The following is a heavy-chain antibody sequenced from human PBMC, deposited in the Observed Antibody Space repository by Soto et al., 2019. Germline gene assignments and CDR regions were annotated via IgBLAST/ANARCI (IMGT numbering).Heavy chain of an antibody. CDR2: ISAHNGNK. J-gene: IGHJ6*02. V-gene: IGHV1-18*01. CDR3: ARGLLAYFGMDV. D-gene: IGHD1-26*01. CDR1: GYSFTNYD. Sequence: QLVQSGAEVKKPGASVKVSCKASGYSFTNYDISWVRQAPGQGLEWMAWISAHNGNKHYAEKFQGRVSTTTDTSTSTAYMEVRTLKTDDTAVYYCARGLLAYFGMDVSGQGTTVTVS.